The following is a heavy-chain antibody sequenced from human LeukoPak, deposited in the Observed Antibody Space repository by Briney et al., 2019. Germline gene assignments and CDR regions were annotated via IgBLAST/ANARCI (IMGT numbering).Heavy chain of an antibody. CDR3: AKAVDFWSGYRSYYFDY. CDR2: INSSAGGT. Sequence: GGSLRLSCAASGFTFSNYAMGWVRQAPGEGLEWVSPINSSAGGTYYADSVKGRFTISRNNSKNTLYLQMNSLRAEDSAVYYCAKAVDFWSGYRSYYFDYWGQGTLVTVSS. CDR1: GFTFSNYA. V-gene: IGHV3-23*01. D-gene: IGHD3-3*01. J-gene: IGHJ4*02.